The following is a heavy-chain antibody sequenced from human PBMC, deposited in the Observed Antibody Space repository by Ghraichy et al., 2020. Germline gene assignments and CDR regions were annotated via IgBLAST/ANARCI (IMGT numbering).Heavy chain of an antibody. D-gene: IGHD3/OR15-3a*01. J-gene: IGHJ4*02. CDR3: AKTLWTGYVYFDS. CDR1: GFTFSNSV. V-gene: IGHV3-23*01. CDR2: ITATGGNT. Sequence: GGSLRLSCAVSGFTFSNSVMSWVRRAPGKGLEWVSVITATGGNTYYADSVKGRFTISRDNSKNTLFLQMNSMRAEDTAVYYCAKTLWTGYVYFDSWGQGTLVTVS.